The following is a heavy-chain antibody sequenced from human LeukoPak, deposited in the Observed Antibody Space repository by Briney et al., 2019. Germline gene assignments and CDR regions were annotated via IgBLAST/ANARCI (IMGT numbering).Heavy chain of an antibody. V-gene: IGHV4-30-2*01. CDR1: GGSISSGGYY. CDR2: INHSGST. D-gene: IGHD4-17*01. J-gene: IGHJ6*02. Sequence: PSQTLSLTCTVSGGSISSGGYYWSWIRQPPGKGLEWIGEINHSGSTNYNPSLKSRVTISVDTSKNQFSLKLSSVTAADTAVYYCARGLRLGMDVWGQGTTVTVSS. CDR3: ARGLRLGMDV.